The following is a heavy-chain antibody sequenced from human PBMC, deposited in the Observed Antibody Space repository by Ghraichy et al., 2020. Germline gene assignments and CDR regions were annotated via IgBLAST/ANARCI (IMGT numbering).Heavy chain of an antibody. V-gene: IGHV3-66*02. D-gene: IGHD4-17*01. Sequence: GGSLRLSCAASGFTVSSNYMSWVRQAPGKGLEWVSIIYSGGSTYYADSVKGRFTISRDNSKNTLYLQMNSLRAEDTAVYYCARDGYASVGMTTGFFDNWGQGTLVTVSS. CDR2: IYSGGST. CDR1: GFTVSSNY. J-gene: IGHJ4*02. CDR3: ARDGYASVGMTTGFFDN.